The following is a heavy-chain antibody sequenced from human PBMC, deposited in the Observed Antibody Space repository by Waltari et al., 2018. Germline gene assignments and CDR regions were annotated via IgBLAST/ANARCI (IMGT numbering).Heavy chain of an antibody. Sequence: QVQLPESGPGLVKPSGTLSLTCTVSGDSICHSNWWSWVRQPPGKGLEWIGEIYHYGSANYNPALKSRVTISVDKSKNQFSLKVNSVTAADTAVYFCAKAGLNTVTEGYFDYWGQGTLVTVSS. D-gene: IGHD4-17*01. J-gene: IGHJ4*02. V-gene: IGHV4-4*02. CDR1: GDSICHSNW. CDR3: AKAGLNTVTEGYFDY. CDR2: IYHYGSA.